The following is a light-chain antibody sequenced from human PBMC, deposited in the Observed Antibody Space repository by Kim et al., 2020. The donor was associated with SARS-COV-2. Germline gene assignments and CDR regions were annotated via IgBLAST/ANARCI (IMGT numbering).Light chain of an antibody. J-gene: IGLJ2*01. Sequence: GTTVTISCARSRGNIATNYVQWYQQRPGSAPTTVIFEDYRRPSGVPDRFSGSVDSSSSSASLTISGLRPEDEADYYCQSFDSNTVVFGGGTQLTVL. CDR3: QSFDSNTVV. CDR2: EDY. V-gene: IGLV6-57*03. CDR1: RGNIATNY.